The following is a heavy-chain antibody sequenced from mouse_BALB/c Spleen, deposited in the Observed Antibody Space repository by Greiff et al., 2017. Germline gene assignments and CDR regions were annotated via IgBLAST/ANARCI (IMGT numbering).Heavy chain of an antibody. CDR3: TRDADSSGYFAY. J-gene: IGHJ3*01. CDR2: ISSGGSYT. Sequence: EVKLVESGGGLVKPGGSLKLSCAASGFTFSSYTMSWVRQTPGKRLEWVATISSGGSYTYYPDSVKGRFTISRDNAKNTLYLQMSSLKSEDTAMYYCTRDADSSGYFAYWGQGTLVTVSA. CDR1: GFTFSSYT. V-gene: IGHV5-6-4*01. D-gene: IGHD3-2*01.